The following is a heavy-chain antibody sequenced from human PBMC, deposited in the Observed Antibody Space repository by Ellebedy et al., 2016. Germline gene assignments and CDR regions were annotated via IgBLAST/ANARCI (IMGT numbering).Heavy chain of an antibody. CDR3: ARRGGGWLSYFDY. D-gene: IGHD5-24*01. J-gene: IGHJ4*02. CDR1: GYSISSGYY. V-gene: IGHV4-38-2*02. CDR2: IYHSGST. Sequence: GSLRLSXTVSGYSISSGYYWGWIRQPPGKGLEWIGSIYHSGSTYYNPSLKSRVTISVDTSKNQFSLKLSSVTAADTAVYYCARRGGGWLSYFDYWGQGTLVTVSS.